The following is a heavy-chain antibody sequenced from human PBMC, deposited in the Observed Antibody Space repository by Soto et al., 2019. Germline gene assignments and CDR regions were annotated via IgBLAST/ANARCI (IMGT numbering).Heavy chain of an antibody. V-gene: IGHV6-1*01. CDR3: ARSEEDSDYYYYDLDV. Sequence: SQTLSRTGGSSGDSVSSSSVAWNWVRQSPSRGLEWLGRTYYRSRWYSDFAVSVRGRIVINADTSKNQFSLQLNSVTPEDTAVYFCARSEEDSDYYYYDLDVWGQGTTVTV. CDR1: GDSVSSSSVA. J-gene: IGHJ6*02. D-gene: IGHD2-15*01. CDR2: TYYRSRWYS.